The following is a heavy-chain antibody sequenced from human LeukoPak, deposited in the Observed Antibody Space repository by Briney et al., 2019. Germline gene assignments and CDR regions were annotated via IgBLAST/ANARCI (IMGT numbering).Heavy chain of an antibody. CDR3: ARVGGGSSGWYAPYYYYYGMDV. CDR1: GGSFSGYY. CDR2: INHSGST. D-gene: IGHD6-19*01. Sequence: SETLSLTCAVYGGSFSGYYWSWIRQPPGKGLEWIGEINHSGSTNYNPSLKSQVTISVDTSKNQFSLKLSSVTAADTAVYYCARVGGGSSGWYAPYYYYYGMDVWGQGTTVTVSS. J-gene: IGHJ6*02. V-gene: IGHV4-34*01.